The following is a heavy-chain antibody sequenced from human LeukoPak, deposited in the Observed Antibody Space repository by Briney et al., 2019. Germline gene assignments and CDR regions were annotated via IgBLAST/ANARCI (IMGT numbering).Heavy chain of an antibody. CDR2: IIPIFGTA. Sequence: SVKVSCKASGGTFSSYANSWVRQAPGQGLEWMGGIIPIFGTANYAQKLQGRVTMTTDTSTSTAYMELRSLRSDDTAVYYCARTPGDFDSHWGQGTLVTVSS. CDR1: GGTFSSYA. V-gene: IGHV1-69*05. D-gene: IGHD3-9*01. CDR3: ARTPGDFDSH. J-gene: IGHJ4*02.